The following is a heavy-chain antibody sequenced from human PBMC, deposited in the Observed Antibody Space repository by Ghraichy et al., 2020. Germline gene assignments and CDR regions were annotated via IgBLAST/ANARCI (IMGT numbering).Heavy chain of an antibody. CDR2: ISSSSSYI. D-gene: IGHD2-2*01. V-gene: IGHV3-21*01. J-gene: IGHJ4*02. CDR3: ASLVYCSGSTCSPDY. CDR1: GFTFSSYS. Sequence: GGSLRLSCAASGFTFSSYSMNWVRQAPGKGLEWVSSISSSSSYIYYADSVKGRFTISRDNAKNSLYLQMNSLRAEDTAVYYCASLVYCSGSTCSPDYWGQGTLVTVSS.